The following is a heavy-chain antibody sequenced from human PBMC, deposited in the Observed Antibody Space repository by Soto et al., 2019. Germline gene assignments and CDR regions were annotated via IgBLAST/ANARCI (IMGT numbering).Heavy chain of an antibody. V-gene: IGHV4-4*07. J-gene: IGHJ3*02. D-gene: IGHD1-26*01. CDR1: GGSISSYY. CDR2: IYTSGST. CDR3: ARDAPKWELSAFDI. Sequence: KPSETLSLTCTVSGGSISSYYWSWIRQPAGKGLEWIGRIYTSGSTNYNPSLKSRVTMSVDTSKNQFSLKLSSVTAADTAVYYCARDAPKWELSAFDIWGQGTMVTVSS.